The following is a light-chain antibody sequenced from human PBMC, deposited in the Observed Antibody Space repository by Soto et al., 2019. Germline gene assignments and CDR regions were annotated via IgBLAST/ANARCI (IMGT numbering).Light chain of an antibody. V-gene: IGLV2-11*01. CDR2: DVS. J-gene: IGLJ2*01. CDR3: CSYAGSYTVGV. Sequence: QSALTQPRSVSGSPGQSVTISCTGTSSDVGGYNYVSWYQQHPGKAPKLMIYDVSKRPSGVPDRFSGSKSGNTASLTISGLQAEDGADYYCCSYAGSYTVGVFGGGTKLTVL. CDR1: SSDVGGYNY.